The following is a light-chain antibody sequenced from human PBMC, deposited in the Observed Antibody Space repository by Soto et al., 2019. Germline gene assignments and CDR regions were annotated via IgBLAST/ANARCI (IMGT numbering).Light chain of an antibody. Sequence: QSVLTQPASVSGSPGQSITISCSGTSSDVVGYNYVSWYQQHPGKAPKLMISDVSNRPSGVSNRFSGSKSGNTASLTISGLQAEDEADYYCSSYTSSSTLSYVFGTGTKVTVL. CDR1: SSDVVGYNY. CDR2: DVS. V-gene: IGLV2-14*01. CDR3: SSYTSSSTLSYV. J-gene: IGLJ1*01.